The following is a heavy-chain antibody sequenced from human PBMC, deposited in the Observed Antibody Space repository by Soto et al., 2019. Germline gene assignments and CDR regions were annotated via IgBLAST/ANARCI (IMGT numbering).Heavy chain of an antibody. J-gene: IGHJ4*02. CDR1: GFTFDDYA. CDR3: AKDIETTVTYPDD. CDR2: ISWNSGSI. D-gene: IGHD4-17*01. Sequence: EVQLVESGGGLVQPGRSLRLSCAASGFTFDDYAMHWVRQAPGKGLEWVSGISWNSGSIGYADSVKGRFTISRDNAKNSLYLQMNSLRAEDTALYYCAKDIETTVTYPDDWGQGTLVTVSS. V-gene: IGHV3-9*01.